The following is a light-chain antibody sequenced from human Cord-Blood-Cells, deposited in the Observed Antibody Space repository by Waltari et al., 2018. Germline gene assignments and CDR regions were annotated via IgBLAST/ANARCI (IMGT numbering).Light chain of an antibody. CDR3: CSYAGSSTFEV. Sequence: QSALTQPASLSGSPGPSITISCTGTSSDVGSYNLVSWYQPHPGKAPKLLIYEGSKRPSGVSNRFSGSKSGNTASLTISGLQAEDEADYYCCSYAGSSTFEVFGGGTKLTVL. J-gene: IGLJ2*01. CDR1: SSDVGSYNL. CDR2: EGS. V-gene: IGLV2-23*03.